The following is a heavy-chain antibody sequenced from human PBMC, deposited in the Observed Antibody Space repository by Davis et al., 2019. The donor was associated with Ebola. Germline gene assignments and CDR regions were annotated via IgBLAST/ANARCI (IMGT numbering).Heavy chain of an antibody. V-gene: IGHV5-51*01. J-gene: IGHJ6*03. CDR2: IYPGDSDT. CDR1: GYSFTSYW. CDR3: ARLRGCSSTSCYYSPMDV. Sequence: PGGSLRLSCKGSGYSFTSYWIGWVRQMPGKGLEWMGIIYPGDSDTRYSPSFQGQVTISADKSISTAYLQWSSLKASDTAMYYCARLRGCSSTSCYYSPMDVWGKGTTVTVSS. D-gene: IGHD2-2*01.